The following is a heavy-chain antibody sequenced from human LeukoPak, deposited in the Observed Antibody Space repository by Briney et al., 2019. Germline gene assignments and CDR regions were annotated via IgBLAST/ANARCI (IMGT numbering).Heavy chain of an antibody. CDR2: INGDGSTT. D-gene: IGHD3-10*01. Sequence: GGSLRLSCAASGFTFSTYWMHWVRLPPGKGPLWVSHINGDGSTTNYADSVKGRFTISRDNAKNTLYLQMNSLRAEDTAVYYCAGAASVRGISYWGQGTLVTVSS. J-gene: IGHJ4*02. CDR3: AGAASVRGISY. CDR1: GFTFSTYW. V-gene: IGHV3-74*01.